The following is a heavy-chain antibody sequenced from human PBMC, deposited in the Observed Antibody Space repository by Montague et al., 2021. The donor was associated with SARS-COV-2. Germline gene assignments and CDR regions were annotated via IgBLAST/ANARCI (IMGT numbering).Heavy chain of an antibody. CDR2: IYHNGST. V-gene: IGHV4-59*01. Sequence: SETLSLTCTVSDGSINNYYWTWIRQPPGKGLESIGYIYHNGSTKYNPSLKSRVTISVDTSKNQFSLKLSSVSVADTAVYYCARGGGNSADYYNYTMDVWGQGTTVTVFS. J-gene: IGHJ6*02. CDR3: ARGGGNSADYYNYTMDV. CDR1: DGSINNYY. D-gene: IGHD4-23*01.